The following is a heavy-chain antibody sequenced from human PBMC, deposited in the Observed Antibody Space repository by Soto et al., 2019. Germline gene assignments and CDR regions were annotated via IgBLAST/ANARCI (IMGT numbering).Heavy chain of an antibody. J-gene: IGHJ4*02. CDR1: GGTFSSYT. CDR3: ARVQKDVSGWHTYFDY. V-gene: IGHV1-69*02. Sequence: QVQLVQSGAEVKKPGSSVKVSCKASGGTFSSYTISWVRQAPGQGLEWMGRIIPILGIANYAQKFQGRVTITADKSTSTAYMELSSLRSEDTAVYYCARVQKDVSGWHTYFDYWGQGTLVTVSS. D-gene: IGHD6-19*01. CDR2: IIPILGIA.